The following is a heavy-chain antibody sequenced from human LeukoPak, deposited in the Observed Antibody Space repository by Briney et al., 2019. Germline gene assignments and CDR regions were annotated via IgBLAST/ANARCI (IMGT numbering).Heavy chain of an antibody. V-gene: IGHV4-4*07. CDR3: ARDQHSSSWYWGWAFDI. J-gene: IGHJ3*02. CDR2: IYTSGST. D-gene: IGHD6-13*01. Sequence: SETLSLTCTVSGGSISSYYWSWIRQPAGKGLEWIGRIYTSGSTNYNPSLKSRVTMSVDTSKNQFSLKLSSVTAADPAVYYCARDQHSSSWYWGWAFDIWGQGTMVTVSS. CDR1: GGSISSYY.